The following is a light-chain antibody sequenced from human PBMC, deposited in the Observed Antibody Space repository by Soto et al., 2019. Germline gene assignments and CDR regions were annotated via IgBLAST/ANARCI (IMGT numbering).Light chain of an antibody. Sequence: QSALTQPASVSGSPGQSITISCTGTSSDVGGYNLVSWYQQYPGEAPKLMIYEVTNRPSGVSNRFSGSKSGNTASLTISGLQAEDEGDYYCSSFVTSSTTRVFGTGTKVTVL. V-gene: IGLV2-14*01. J-gene: IGLJ1*01. CDR2: EVT. CDR3: SSFVTSSTTRV. CDR1: SSDVGGYNL.